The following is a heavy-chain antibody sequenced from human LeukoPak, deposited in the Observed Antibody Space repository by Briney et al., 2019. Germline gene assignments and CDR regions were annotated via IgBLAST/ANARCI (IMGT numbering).Heavy chain of an antibody. CDR3: AREGYSHLVYYFDY. D-gene: IGHD6-13*01. J-gene: IGHJ4*02. V-gene: IGHV3-7*01. CDR1: RYIFRSYR. Sequence: GGSQTLSCAPSRYIFRSYRMRGVPEATGKGVVGVANIKQDGSEKYYVDSVKGRFTISRDNAKNSLYLQMNSLRAEDTAVYYCAREGYSHLVYYFDYWGQGTLVTVSS. CDR2: IKQDGSEK.